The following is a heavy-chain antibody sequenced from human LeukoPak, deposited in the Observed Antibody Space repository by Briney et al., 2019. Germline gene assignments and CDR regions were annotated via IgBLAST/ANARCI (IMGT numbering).Heavy chain of an antibody. CDR3: ARDVLYCSGASCRRGAFDI. D-gene: IGHD2-15*01. J-gene: IGHJ3*02. CDR2: ISSSSSYI. V-gene: IGHV3-21*01. Sequence: PGGSLRLSCAASGFTFSSYSMNWVRQAPGKGLEWVSSISSSSSYIYYADSVKGRFTISRDNAKNSLYPQMNSLRAEDTAVYYCARDVLYCSGASCRRGAFDIWGQGTMVTVSS. CDR1: GFTFSSYS.